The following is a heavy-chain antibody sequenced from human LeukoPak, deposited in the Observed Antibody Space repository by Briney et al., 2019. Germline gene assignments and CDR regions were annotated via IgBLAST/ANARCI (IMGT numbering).Heavy chain of an antibody. J-gene: IGHJ4*02. CDR2: IYPGDSDT. V-gene: IGHV5-51*01. Sequence: GESLQISCKGSGYSFTSYWIGWVRQLPGKGLEWMGIIYPGDSDTRYSPSFQGQVTISADKSISTAYLQWSSLKASDTAMYYCARHRGSSAWYVVDYWGQGTLVPVSS. CDR1: GYSFTSYW. D-gene: IGHD6-19*01. CDR3: ARHRGSSAWYVVDY.